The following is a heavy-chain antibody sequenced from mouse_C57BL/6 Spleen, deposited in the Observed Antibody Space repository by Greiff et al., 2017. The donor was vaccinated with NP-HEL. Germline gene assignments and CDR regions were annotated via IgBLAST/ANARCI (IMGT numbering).Heavy chain of an antibody. CDR2: IYPGDGDT. Sequence: QVQLKQSGAELVKPGASVKISCKASGYAFSSYWMNWVKQRPGKGLEWIGQIYPGDGDTNYNGKFKGKATLTADKSSSTAYMQLSSLTSEDSAVYFCARRDYGRYWYFDVWGTGTTVTVSS. CDR3: ARRDYGRYWYFDV. V-gene: IGHV1-80*01. D-gene: IGHD1-1*01. CDR1: GYAFSSYW. J-gene: IGHJ1*03.